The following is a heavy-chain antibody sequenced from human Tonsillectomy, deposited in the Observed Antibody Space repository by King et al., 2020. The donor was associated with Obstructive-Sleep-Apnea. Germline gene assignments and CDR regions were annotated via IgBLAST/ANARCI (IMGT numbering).Heavy chain of an antibody. D-gene: IGHD5-18*01. CDR3: ASQSLDTAMVDFFDY. Sequence: VQLVESGGGLVQPGGSLRLSCAASGFIFSNYWVSWFRQAPGKGLEWVANTKQDGSERYYVDSVKGRFTISRDNAQNSPYLQMNSLRAEDTAVYYCASQSLDTAMVDFFDYWGQGTLVTVSS. J-gene: IGHJ4*02. CDR1: GFIFSNYW. V-gene: IGHV3-7*03. CDR2: TKQDGSER.